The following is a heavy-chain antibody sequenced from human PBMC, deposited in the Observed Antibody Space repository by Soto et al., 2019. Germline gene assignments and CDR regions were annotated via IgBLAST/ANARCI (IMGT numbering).Heavy chain of an antibody. CDR3: ASSLPTYTGLIRFDP. CDR2: IIPILGIA. J-gene: IGHJ5*02. V-gene: IGHV1-69*02. CDR1: GGTFSSYT. Sequence: VASVKVSCKASGGTFSSYTISWARQAPGQGLEWMGRIIPILGIANYAQKFQGRVTMTRDTSTSTVYMELSSLRSEDTAVYYCASSLPTYTGLIRFDPWGQGTLVTVSS. D-gene: IGHD3-16*01.